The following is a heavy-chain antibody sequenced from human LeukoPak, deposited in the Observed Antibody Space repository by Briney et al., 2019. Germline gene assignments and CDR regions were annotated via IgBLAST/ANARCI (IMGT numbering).Heavy chain of an antibody. CDR3: ARMATIGVAVAVYYFDY. CDR1: GGSFSGYY. J-gene: IGHJ4*02. D-gene: IGHD5-12*01. CDR2: IYYSGST. Sequence: PSETLSLTCAVYGGSFSGYYWSWIRQPPGKGLEWIGYIYYSGSTYYNPSLKSRVTISVDTSKNQFSLKLSSETAADTAVYYCARMATIGVAVAVYYFDYWGQGTLVTVSS. V-gene: IGHV4-34*09.